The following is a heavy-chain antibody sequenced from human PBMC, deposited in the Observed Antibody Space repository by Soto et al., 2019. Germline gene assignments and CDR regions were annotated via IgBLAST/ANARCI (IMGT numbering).Heavy chain of an antibody. CDR1: GYSFTSYW. CDR3: ARLPLGYCSGGSCYSYYYYYGMDV. Sequence: GESLKISCKGSGYSFTSYWIGWVRQMPGKGLEWMGIIYPGDSDTRYSPSFQGQVTISAGKSISTAYLQWSSLKASDTAMYYCARLPLGYCSGGSCYSYYYYYGMDVWGQGTTVTVSS. CDR2: IYPGDSDT. V-gene: IGHV5-51*01. J-gene: IGHJ6*02. D-gene: IGHD2-15*01.